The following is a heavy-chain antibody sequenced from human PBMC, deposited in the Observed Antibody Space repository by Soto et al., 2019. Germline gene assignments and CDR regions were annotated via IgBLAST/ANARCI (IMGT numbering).Heavy chain of an antibody. CDR1: GGSISSGGYY. J-gene: IGHJ4*02. Sequence: SETLCLTCAVSGGSISSGGYYWSWIRQHPGKGLEWIGYIYYSGSTNYNPSLKSRVTISVDTSKNQFSLKLSSVTAADTAVYYCARIGLGYYFDYWGQGTLVTVSS. CDR2: IYYSGST. D-gene: IGHD3-16*01. V-gene: IGHV4-61*08. CDR3: ARIGLGYYFDY.